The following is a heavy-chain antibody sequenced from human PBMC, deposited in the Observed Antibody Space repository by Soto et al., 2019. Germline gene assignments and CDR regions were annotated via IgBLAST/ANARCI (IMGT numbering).Heavy chain of an antibody. D-gene: IGHD2-15*01. Sequence: ASVKVSCKASGYTFASYGISWVRQAPGQGLEWMGWISAYNGNTNYAQKLQGRVTMTTDTSTSTAYMELRSLRSDDTAVYYCARGGFGYCSGGSCYSSQAFDIWGQGTMVTVSS. V-gene: IGHV1-18*04. J-gene: IGHJ3*02. CDR1: GYTFASYG. CDR3: ARGGFGYCSGGSCYSSQAFDI. CDR2: ISAYNGNT.